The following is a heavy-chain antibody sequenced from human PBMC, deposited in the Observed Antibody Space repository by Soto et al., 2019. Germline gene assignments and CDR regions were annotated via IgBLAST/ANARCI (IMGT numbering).Heavy chain of an antibody. CDR3: AIHHGPTTSENWFEP. V-gene: IGHV1-18*01. Sequence: QVNLVQSGVEVKTPGASVKVSCQASGYTFFTYDISWVRQAPGQWLEWMGGISTYSGDTKYAQKFQGRVTMTTDTSTTTAYLELRSLRSDDTAVYSCAIHHGPTTSENWFEPWGQGTLVTVSS. CDR2: ISTYSGDT. CDR1: GYTFFTYD. D-gene: IGHD5-12*01. J-gene: IGHJ5*02.